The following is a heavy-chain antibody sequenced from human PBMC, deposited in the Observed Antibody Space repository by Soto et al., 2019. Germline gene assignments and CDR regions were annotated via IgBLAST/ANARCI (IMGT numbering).Heavy chain of an antibody. Sequence: QVQLQESGPGLVKPSQTLSLTCTVSGGSISSGGYYWSWIRQHPGKGLEWIGYIYYSGSTYYNPSLKSRVTISVDTSKNQFSLKLSSVTAADTAVYYCARSETGTTWLLGPFDYWGQGTLVTVSS. CDR1: GGSISSGGYY. J-gene: IGHJ4*02. D-gene: IGHD1-7*01. V-gene: IGHV4-31*03. CDR2: IYYSGST. CDR3: ARSETGTTWLLGPFDY.